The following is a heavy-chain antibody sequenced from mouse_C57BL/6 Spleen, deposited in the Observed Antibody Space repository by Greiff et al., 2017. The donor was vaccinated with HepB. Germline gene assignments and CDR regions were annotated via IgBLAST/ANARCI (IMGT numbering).Heavy chain of an antibody. CDR3: ARGYDGYYVGFDY. CDR1: GYTFTDYN. Sequence: VQLKESAPELVKPGASVKIPCKASGYTFTDYNMDWVKQSHGKSLEWIGDINPNNGGTIYNQKFKGKATLTVDKSSSTAYMELRSLTSEDTAVYYCARGYDGYYVGFDYWGQGTTLTVSS. D-gene: IGHD2-3*01. CDR2: INPNNGGT. J-gene: IGHJ2*01. V-gene: IGHV1-18*01.